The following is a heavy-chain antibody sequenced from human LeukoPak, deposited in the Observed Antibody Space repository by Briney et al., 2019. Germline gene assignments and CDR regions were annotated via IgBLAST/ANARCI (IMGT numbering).Heavy chain of an antibody. CDR2: ISGSGGST. J-gene: IGHJ3*02. Sequence: PGGSLRLSCAASGFTFSSYAMSWVRQAPGKGLEWVSAISGSGGSTYYADSVKGRFTISRDNSKNTLYLQMNGLRAEDTAVYYCANFCSSTSCYRQDRAFDIWGQGTMVTVSS. CDR3: ANFCSSTSCYRQDRAFDI. V-gene: IGHV3-23*01. CDR1: GFTFSSYA. D-gene: IGHD2-2*01.